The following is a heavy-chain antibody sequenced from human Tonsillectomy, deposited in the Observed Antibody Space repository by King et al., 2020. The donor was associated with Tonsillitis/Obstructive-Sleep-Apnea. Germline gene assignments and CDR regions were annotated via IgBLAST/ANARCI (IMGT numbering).Heavy chain of an antibody. Sequence: VQLVESGGGVVQPGRSLRLSCATSGFTFSSYGMHWVRQAPGQGLEWVAVIWYDGSNKYYADSVKGRFTISRDNSKNTLYLQMNSLRAEDTAVYYCARKGYSSGWYYFDYWGQGTLVTVSS. J-gene: IGHJ4*02. D-gene: IGHD6-19*01. CDR3: ARKGYSSGWYYFDY. V-gene: IGHV3-33*01. CDR1: GFTFSSYG. CDR2: IWYDGSNK.